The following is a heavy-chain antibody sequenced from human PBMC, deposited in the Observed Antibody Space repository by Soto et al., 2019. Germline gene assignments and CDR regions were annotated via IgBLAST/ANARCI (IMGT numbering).Heavy chain of an antibody. CDR3: AKEKITNYYDSSPDAFDI. CDR2: ISGSGGST. D-gene: IGHD3-22*01. V-gene: IGHV3-23*01. Sequence: GGSLRLSCAASGFTFSSYAMSWVRQAPGKGLEWVSAISGSGGSTYYADSVKGRFTISRDNSKNTLCLQMNSLRAEDTAVYYCAKEKITNYYDSSPDAFDIWGQGTMVTVSS. CDR1: GFTFSSYA. J-gene: IGHJ3*02.